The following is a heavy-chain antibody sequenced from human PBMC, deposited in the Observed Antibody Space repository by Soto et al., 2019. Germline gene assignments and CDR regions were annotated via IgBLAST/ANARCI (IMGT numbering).Heavy chain of an antibody. CDR1: GFPFSNHD. J-gene: IGHJ4*02. CDR3: AKNYNWNFVVEY. V-gene: IGHV3-23*01. CDR2: ISATGGST. Sequence: EVQLLESGGDFVQPGRSLRLSCAASGFPFSNHDMSWVRQAPGKGLEWLSAISATGGSTYYADSVRGRFSISRDNSKNTVFLQMDSLTAEDTAVYFCAKNYNWNFVVEYWGRGTLVTVS. D-gene: IGHD1-7*01.